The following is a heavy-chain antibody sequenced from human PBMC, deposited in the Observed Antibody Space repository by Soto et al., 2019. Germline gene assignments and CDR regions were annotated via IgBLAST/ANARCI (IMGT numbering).Heavy chain of an antibody. CDR3: ARLPQNYDSSGYYLTPHN. J-gene: IGHJ4*02. D-gene: IGHD3-22*01. CDR2: IIPIFGTA. Sequence: SVKVSCTASGGTFSSYAISWVRQAPGQGLEWMGGIIPIFGTANYAQKFQGRVTITADESTSTAYMELSSLRSEDTAVYYCARLPQNYDSSGYYLTPHNWGQGTLVTVSS. CDR1: GGTFSSYA. V-gene: IGHV1-69*13.